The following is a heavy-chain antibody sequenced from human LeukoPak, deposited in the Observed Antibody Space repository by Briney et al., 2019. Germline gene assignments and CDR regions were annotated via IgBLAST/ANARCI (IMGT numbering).Heavy chain of an antibody. V-gene: IGHV3-23*01. CDR1: GFIFSNYA. D-gene: IGHD5-18*01. Sequence: GGSLRLSCAASGFIFSNYAMNWVRQAPGKGLEWVSVIRGGGGVTFYADSVKDRFTISRDNSKNTLYLQMNSLTAEDTAVYYCAKRQFSYGSDAFDIWGQGTMVTVSS. CDR3: AKRQFSYGSDAFDI. J-gene: IGHJ3*02. CDR2: IRGGGGVT.